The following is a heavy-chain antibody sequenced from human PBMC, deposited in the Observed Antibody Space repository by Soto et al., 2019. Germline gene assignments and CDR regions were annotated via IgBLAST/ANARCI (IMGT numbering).Heavy chain of an antibody. CDR3: ARLTYDILTGYYGAFDI. J-gene: IGHJ3*02. Sequence: SETLSLTCTVSGGSISSYYWSWIRQPPGKGLEWIGYIYYSGSTNYNPSLKSRVTISVDTSKSQFSLKLSSVTAADTAVYYCARLTYDILTGYYGAFDIWGQGTMVTVSS. CDR2: IYYSGST. CDR1: GGSISSYY. D-gene: IGHD3-9*01. V-gene: IGHV4-59*08.